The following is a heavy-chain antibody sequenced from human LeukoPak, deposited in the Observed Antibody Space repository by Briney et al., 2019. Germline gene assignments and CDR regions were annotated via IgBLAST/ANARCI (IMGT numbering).Heavy chain of an antibody. CDR2: ISSSSSYI. J-gene: IGHJ4*02. Sequence: GGSLRLSCAASGFTFSSYSMNWVRQAPGKGLEWVSSISSSSSYIYYADSVKGRFTISRDNAKNSLYLQMNSLRDEDTAVYYCARDLLTYSSSWDYWGQGTLVTVSS. CDR1: GFTFSSYS. D-gene: IGHD6-13*01. CDR3: ARDLLTYSSSWDY. V-gene: IGHV3-21*01.